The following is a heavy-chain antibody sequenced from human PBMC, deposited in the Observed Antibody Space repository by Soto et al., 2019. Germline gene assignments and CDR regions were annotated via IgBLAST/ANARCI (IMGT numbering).Heavy chain of an antibody. V-gene: IGHV3-30*18. J-gene: IGHJ3*02. CDR2: ISYDGSNK. CDR1: GFTFSIYG. CDR3: AKDGYCSSTSCYTTAFDI. D-gene: IGHD2-2*02. Sequence: GGSLRLSCAASGFTFSIYGIHWVRQAPGKGLEWVAVISYDGSNKYYADSVEGRFTISRDNSKNTLYLQMNSLRAEDTAVYYCAKDGYCSSTSCYTTAFDIWGQGTMVTVSS.